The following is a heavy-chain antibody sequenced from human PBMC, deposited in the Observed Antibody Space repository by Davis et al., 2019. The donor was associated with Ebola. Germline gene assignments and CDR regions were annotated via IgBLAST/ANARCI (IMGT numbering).Heavy chain of an antibody. CDR3: VTENWYRFES. CDR1: GFPFSAYF. J-gene: IGHJ4*02. Sequence: GGSLRLSCGVSGFPFSAYFMDWVRLTPGTGLEWVGLSRNQENHYNTEYAASVRGRFTISRDDSKKSMYLQMNSLRTEDTAVYYCVTENWYRFESWGQGTLVTVSS. D-gene: IGHD1/OR15-1a*01. CDR2: SRNQENHYNT. V-gene: IGHV3-72*01.